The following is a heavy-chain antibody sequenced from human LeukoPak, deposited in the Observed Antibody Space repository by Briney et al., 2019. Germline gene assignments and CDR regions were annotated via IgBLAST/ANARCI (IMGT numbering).Heavy chain of an antibody. CDR1: GGSISSYY. Sequence: SETLSLTCTVSGGSISSYYWSWIRQPPGKGLEWIGYIYHSGSTNYNPSLKSRVTISVDTSKNQFSLKLSSVTAADTAVYYCARDSSVSDAFDIWGQGTMVTVSS. CDR3: ARDSSVSDAFDI. V-gene: IGHV4-59*01. CDR2: IYHSGST. J-gene: IGHJ3*02.